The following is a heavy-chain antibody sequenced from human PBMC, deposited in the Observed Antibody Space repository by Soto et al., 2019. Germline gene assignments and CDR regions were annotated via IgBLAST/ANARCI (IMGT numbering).Heavy chain of an antibody. CDR3: ARDLRRSGNGMDV. Sequence: ASVKFSCKASGYTFTDYYLHWVRQAPGQGLELMGWINPKNGATIYAQKFQGRVTMTLDTSISTAYMELSRLRSDDTAVYYCARDLRRSGNGMDVWGQGTTVTVSS. D-gene: IGHD3-10*01. CDR2: INPKNGAT. V-gene: IGHV1-2*02. CDR1: GYTFTDYY. J-gene: IGHJ6*02.